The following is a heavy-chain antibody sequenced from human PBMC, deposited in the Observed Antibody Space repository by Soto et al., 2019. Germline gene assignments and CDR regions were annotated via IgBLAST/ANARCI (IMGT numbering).Heavy chain of an antibody. D-gene: IGHD1-26*01. V-gene: IGHV1-3*01. Sequence: QVQLVQSGAEVKKPGASVKVSCKASGYTFTSYAMHWVRQAPGQRLEWMGWINAGNGNTKYSQKFQGRVTITRDTTASTAYMELSSLRSEDTAVYYCARDLGVGAASDSWGQGNLVTVSS. CDR2: INAGNGNT. J-gene: IGHJ4*02. CDR1: GYTFTSYA. CDR3: ARDLGVGAASDS.